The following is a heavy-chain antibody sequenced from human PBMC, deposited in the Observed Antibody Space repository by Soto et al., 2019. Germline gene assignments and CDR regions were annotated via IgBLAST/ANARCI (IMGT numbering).Heavy chain of an antibody. V-gene: IGHV3-49*03. J-gene: IGHJ6*03. CDR3: TYASGSYYPRGNDYYYMDV. D-gene: IGHD3-10*01. Sequence: GGSLRLSCTTSGFTFGDYAMSWFRQAPGKGLEWVGFVRSKGYGGTTNYAASVKGRFSISRDDSKSIAYLQMNSLKAEDTAVYYCTYASGSYYPRGNDYYYMDVWGKGTTVTVSS. CDR1: GFTFGDYA. CDR2: VRSKGYGGTT.